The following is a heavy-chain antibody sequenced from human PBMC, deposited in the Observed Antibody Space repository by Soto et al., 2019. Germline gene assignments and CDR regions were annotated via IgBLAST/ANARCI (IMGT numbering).Heavy chain of an antibody. V-gene: IGHV4-39*01. Sequence: SETLSLSCTVSGGSICSCGYDWSWIRHHPGKGLEWIGSIYYSGSTYYNPSLKSRVNISVDTSKNQFSLKLSSVTAEDTAVYYCARLGNRIFGVVISAPDYWGQGTLVTVSS. D-gene: IGHD3-3*02. CDR3: ARLGNRIFGVVISAPDY. CDR2: IYYSGST. CDR1: GGSICSCGYD. J-gene: IGHJ4*02.